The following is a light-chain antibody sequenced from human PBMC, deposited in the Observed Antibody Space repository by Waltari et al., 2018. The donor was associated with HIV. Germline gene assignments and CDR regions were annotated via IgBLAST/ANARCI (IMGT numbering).Light chain of an antibody. CDR3: CAYAAGHVSYV. J-gene: IGLJ1*01. Sequence: QSALTQPPSVSGSPGQSVSISCSGTTSDVGLYDYVSWYQQYPGKAPNLIIFDVNQRPSGVPERFSGSKSGNTASLTISGLQTEDEADYFCCAYAAGHVSYVFGNGTAVAVL. V-gene: IGLV2-11*01. CDR1: TSDVGLYDY. CDR2: DVN.